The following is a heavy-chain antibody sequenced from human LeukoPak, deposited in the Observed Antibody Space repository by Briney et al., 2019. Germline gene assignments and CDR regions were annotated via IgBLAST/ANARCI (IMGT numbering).Heavy chain of an antibody. CDR1: GFTFDDYA. D-gene: IGHD4-17*01. CDR2: INWNSGSK. CDR3: AKANNGDYAFDL. V-gene: IGHV3-9*01. J-gene: IGHJ5*02. Sequence: PGRSLRLSCAASGFTFDDYAMHWVRQAPGKGLEWVSYINWNSGSKLYADSVKGRFTISRDNANNSLYLQMNSLRPEDTAFYYCAKANNGDYAFDLWGQGTLVTVSS.